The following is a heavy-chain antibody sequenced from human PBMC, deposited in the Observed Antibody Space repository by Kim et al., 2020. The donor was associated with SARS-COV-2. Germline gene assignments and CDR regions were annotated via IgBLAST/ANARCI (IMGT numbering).Heavy chain of an antibody. D-gene: IGHD6-6*01. CDR3: ARVFSRSSYGYYYGMDV. V-gene: IGHV4-34*01. Sequence: LKSRVPISVDTSKNQFPLKLSSVTAADTAVYYCARVFSRSSYGYYYGMDVWGQGTTVTVSS. J-gene: IGHJ6*02.